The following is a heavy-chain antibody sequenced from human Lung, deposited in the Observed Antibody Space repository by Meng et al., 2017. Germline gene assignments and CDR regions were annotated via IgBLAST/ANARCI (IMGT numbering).Heavy chain of an antibody. Sequence: QVQLQQSCPGLVKPSQTLSLTCAISGASVSSNRAAWNWLRQSPSRGLEWLGRTYYRSQWYSDYATSVRSRITINADTSKNQFSLQLNSLTPEDTAVYYCTGVGHKNWFDSWGQGTLVTVSS. CDR1: GASVSSNRAA. CDR2: TYYRSQWYS. CDR3: TGVGHKNWFDS. V-gene: IGHV6-1*01. J-gene: IGHJ5*01. D-gene: IGHD2-21*01.